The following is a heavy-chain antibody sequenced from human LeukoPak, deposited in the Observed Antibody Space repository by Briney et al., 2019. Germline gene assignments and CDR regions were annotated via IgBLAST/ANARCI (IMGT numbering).Heavy chain of an antibody. Sequence: SETLSLTCTVSGGSVSSGSYYRSWIRQPPGKGLEWIGYIYYSGSTNYNPSLKSRVTISVDTSKNQFSLKLSSVTAADTAVYYCARRSLLLDAFDIWGQGTMVTVSS. J-gene: IGHJ3*02. CDR3: ARRSLLLDAFDI. D-gene: IGHD2-15*01. CDR2: IYYSGST. V-gene: IGHV4-61*01. CDR1: GGSVSSGSYY.